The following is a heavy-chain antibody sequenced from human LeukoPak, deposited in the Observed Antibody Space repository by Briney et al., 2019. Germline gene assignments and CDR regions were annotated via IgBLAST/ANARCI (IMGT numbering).Heavy chain of an antibody. CDR1: GYSISSGYY. Sequence: PSETLSLTCAVSGYSISSGYYWGWIRPPPGKGLEWIGSIYHSGSTYYNPSLKSRVTISVDTSKNQFSLKLSSVTAADTAVCYCARHLDVLRFLEWLLTDAFDIWGQGTMVTVSS. CDR3: ARHLDVLRFLEWLLTDAFDI. CDR2: IYHSGST. J-gene: IGHJ3*02. V-gene: IGHV4-38-2*01. D-gene: IGHD3-3*01.